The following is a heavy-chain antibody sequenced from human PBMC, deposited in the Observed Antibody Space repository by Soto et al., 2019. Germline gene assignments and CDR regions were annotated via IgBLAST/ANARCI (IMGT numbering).Heavy chain of an antibody. D-gene: IGHD6-19*01. V-gene: IGHV1-46*01. CDR3: ARGSSGLYGMDV. CDR2: INPSGGST. J-gene: IGHJ6*02. CDR1: GYTFTSYY. Sequence: QVQLVQSGAEVKKPGASVKVSCKASGYTFTSYYMHWVRQAPGQGLEWMGIINPSGGSTSYAQKFQGILTMPRDTSTSAVDMELSSLRSEDTAVYYCARGSSGLYGMDVWGQGTTVTVSS.